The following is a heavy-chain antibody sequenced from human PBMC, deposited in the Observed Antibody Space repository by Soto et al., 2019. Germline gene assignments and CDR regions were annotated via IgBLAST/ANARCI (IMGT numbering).Heavy chain of an antibody. CDR3: ARHNYGSGSTYFDS. J-gene: IGHJ4*02. CDR1: GGSISSYY. D-gene: IGHD3-10*01. CDR2: IYYSGST. Sequence: QVQLQESGPGLVKPSETLSLTCTVSGGSISSYYWSWIRQPPGKGLEWIGYIYYSGSTNYNPSLKSRVTISVDTSKNHFPLKLNSMTAADTAVYYCARHNYGSGSTYFDSWGQGTLVTVSS. V-gene: IGHV4-59*08.